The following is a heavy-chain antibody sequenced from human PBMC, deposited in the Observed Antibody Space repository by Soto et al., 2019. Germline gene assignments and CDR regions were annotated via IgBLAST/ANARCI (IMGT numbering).Heavy chain of an antibody. CDR2: IKSKTDGGTT. CDR3: TTAYDCSGGSCYFDY. Sequence: EVQLVESGGGLVKPGGSLRLSCAASGFTFSNAWMSWVRQAPGKGLEWVGRIKSKTDGGTTDYAAPVKGRFTISRDDSKNTLYLQMNSLKTEDTAVYYCTTAYDCSGGSCYFDYWGQGTLVTVSS. V-gene: IGHV3-15*01. D-gene: IGHD2-15*01. J-gene: IGHJ4*02. CDR1: GFTFSNAW.